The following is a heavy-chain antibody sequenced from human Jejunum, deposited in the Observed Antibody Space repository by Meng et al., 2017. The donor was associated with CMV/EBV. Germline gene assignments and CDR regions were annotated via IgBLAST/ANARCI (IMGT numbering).Heavy chain of an antibody. Sequence: FSTYAMSWVRQAPGKGLEWVSVIPGSGGSTYYADSVKGRFTISRDNSKNTLYLQMNSLRAEDMAVYYCAKEGFKCSSASCYDAFDIWGQGTMVTVSS. CDR1: FSTYA. V-gene: IGHV3-23*01. J-gene: IGHJ3*02. CDR2: IPGSGGST. CDR3: AKEGFKCSSASCYDAFDI. D-gene: IGHD2-2*01.